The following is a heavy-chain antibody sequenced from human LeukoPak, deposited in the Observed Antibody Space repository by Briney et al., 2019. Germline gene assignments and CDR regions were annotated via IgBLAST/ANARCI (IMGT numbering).Heavy chain of an antibody. CDR1: GFTFSDYY. J-gene: IGHJ4*02. Sequence: GGSLRLSCAASGFTFSDYYMSWIRQAPGKGLECVSYISSSGNTTYHADSVKGRFTISRDNSKNTLYLQMNSLRAEDTAVYYCAREYMYYYDSSGYYYSEPADYWGQGTLVTVSS. V-gene: IGHV3-11*04. CDR3: AREYMYYYDSSGYYYSEPADY. CDR2: ISSSGNTT. D-gene: IGHD3-22*01.